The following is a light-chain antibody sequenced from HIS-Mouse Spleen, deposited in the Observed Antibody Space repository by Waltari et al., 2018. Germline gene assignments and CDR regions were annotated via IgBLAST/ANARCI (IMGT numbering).Light chain of an antibody. CDR3: AAWDDSLNGWV. CDR1: TSTLGSNT. CDR2: SNN. J-gene: IGLJ3*02. V-gene: IGLV1-44*01. Sequence: QSVLTQPPSASGTPGQRVTIPCSGSTSTLGSNTGNWYQQPPGTAPKLLIYSNNPRPSGVPDRFSGSKSGTSASLAISGLQSEDEADYYCAAWDDSLNGWVFGGGTKLTVL.